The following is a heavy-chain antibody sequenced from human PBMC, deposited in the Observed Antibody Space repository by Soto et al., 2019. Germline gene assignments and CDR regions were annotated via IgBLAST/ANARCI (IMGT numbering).Heavy chain of an antibody. CDR2: INAGNGNT. J-gene: IGHJ6*03. Sequence: QVQLVQSGAEVKKPGASVKVSCKASGYTFTSYAMHWVRQAPGQRLEWMGWINAGNGNTIYSQKFQGRVTITRDTSASTAYMELSSLRSEDTAVYYCARFSAYYYYYMDVWGKGTTVTVSS. D-gene: IGHD6-25*01. CDR3: ARFSAYYYYYMDV. V-gene: IGHV1-3*01. CDR1: GYTFTSYA.